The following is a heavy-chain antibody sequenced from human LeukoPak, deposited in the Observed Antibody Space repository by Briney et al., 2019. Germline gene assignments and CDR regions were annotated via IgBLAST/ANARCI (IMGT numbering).Heavy chain of an antibody. CDR1: GGSFSGYY. D-gene: IGHD3-16*02. CDR2: INHSGST. V-gene: IGHV4-34*01. CDR3: ARGESSPHYDYVWGSHRYTEAFDY. Sequence: PSETLSLTCAVYGGSFSGYYWSWIRQPPGKGLEWIGEINHSGSTNYNPSLKSRVTISVDTSKNQFSLKLSSVTAADTAVYYCARGESSPHYDYVWGSHRYTEAFDYWGQGTLVTVSS. J-gene: IGHJ4*02.